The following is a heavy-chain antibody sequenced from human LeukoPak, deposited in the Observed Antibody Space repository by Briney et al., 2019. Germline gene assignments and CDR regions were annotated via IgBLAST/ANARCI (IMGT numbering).Heavy chain of an antibody. CDR2: IYGTGST. J-gene: IGHJ4*02. Sequence: SETLSLTCAVSGYSLGKNYYWGWIRQPPGKGLEWIGRIYGTGSTSYNPSLMNRATMSVDTSKNHFSLKLTSVTAADTAVYYCARYDSRGSASTRFDYWGRGILVTISS. V-gene: IGHV4-38-2*01. CDR1: GYSLGKNYY. CDR3: ARYDSRGSASTRFDY. D-gene: IGHD3-16*01.